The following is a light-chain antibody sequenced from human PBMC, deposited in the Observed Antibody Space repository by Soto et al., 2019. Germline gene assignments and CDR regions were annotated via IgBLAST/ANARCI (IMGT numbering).Light chain of an antibody. CDR2: DAS. CDR1: QSVSSY. CDR3: QQRSNWPIT. V-gene: IGKV3-11*01. J-gene: IGKJ5*01. Sequence: EIVLTQSPATLSLSTGERATLSCRVSQSVSSYLAWYQQKPGQAPRLLIYDASNRATGIPVRFSGSGSGTDFTLTISSLEPEDFAVYYCQQRSNWPITFGQGTRLEIK.